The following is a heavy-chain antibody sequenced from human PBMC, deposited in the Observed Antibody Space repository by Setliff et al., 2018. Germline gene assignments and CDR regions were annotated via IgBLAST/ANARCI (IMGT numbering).Heavy chain of an antibody. CDR2: IYHSGST. CDR3: ARDNRAFGGVIPDYFDY. V-gene: IGHV4-38-2*02. D-gene: IGHD3-16*01. Sequence: SETLSLTCTVSGYSISSGYYWGWIRQPPGKGLEWIGSIYHSGSTYYNPSLKSRVTISVDTSKDQFSLKLSSVTAADTAVYYCARDNRAFGGVIPDYFDYWGQGTLVTVSS. CDR1: GYSISSGYY. J-gene: IGHJ4*02.